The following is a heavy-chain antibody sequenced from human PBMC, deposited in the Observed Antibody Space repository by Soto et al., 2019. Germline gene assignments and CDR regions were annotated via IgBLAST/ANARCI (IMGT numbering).Heavy chain of an antibody. CDR1: GFTFSSYS. CDR2: ISSSSSTI. J-gene: IGHJ4*02. D-gene: IGHD3-22*01. Sequence: EVQLVESGGGLVQPGGSLRLSCAASGFTFSSYSMNWVRQAPGKGLEWVSYISSSSSTIYYADSVKGRFTISRDNAKNSLYLQMTSLRDEDTAVYYCARGLYYYESRGYWGYWGQGTLVTVSS. V-gene: IGHV3-48*02. CDR3: ARGLYYYESRGYWGY.